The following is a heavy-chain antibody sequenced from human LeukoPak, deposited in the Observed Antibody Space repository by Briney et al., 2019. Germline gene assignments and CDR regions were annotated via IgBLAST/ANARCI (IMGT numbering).Heavy chain of an antibody. J-gene: IGHJ6*03. V-gene: IGHV3-11*04. D-gene: IGHD2-2*01. CDR2: ISTSGSTI. Sequence: PGGSLRLSCAASGFTFSDYYLSWIRQAPGKGLEWVSYISTSGSTIFYADSVKGRFTISRDNAKNSLYLQMNSLRAEDTAVYYCAGGAGGGNVPAASMDVWGKGTTVTVSS. CDR3: AGGAGGGNVPAASMDV. CDR1: GFTFSDYY.